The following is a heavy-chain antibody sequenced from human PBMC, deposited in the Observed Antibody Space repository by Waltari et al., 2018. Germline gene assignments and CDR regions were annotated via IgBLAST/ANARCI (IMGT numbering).Heavy chain of an antibody. J-gene: IGHJ4*02. CDR1: GGSFSGYY. CDR3: ASAFIVVVPAYFDY. D-gene: IGHD2-2*01. V-gene: IGHV4-34*01. Sequence: QVQLQQWGAGLLKPSETRSLTCAVYGGSFSGYYWSWIRQPPGKGLEWIGEINHSGSTNYNPSLKSRVTISVDTSKNQFSLKLSAGTAADTAVYYCASAFIVVVPAYFDYWGQGTLVTVSS. CDR2: INHSGST.